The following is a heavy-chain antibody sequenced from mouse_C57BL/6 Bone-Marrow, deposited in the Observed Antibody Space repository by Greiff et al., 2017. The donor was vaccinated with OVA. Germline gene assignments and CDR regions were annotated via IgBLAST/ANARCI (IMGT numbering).Heavy chain of an antibody. D-gene: IGHD2-3*01. CDR2: IYPGSGST. J-gene: IGHJ1*03. CDR3: ARSLLRYFEG. Sequence: QVQLKQPGAELVKPGASVKMSCKASGYTFTSYWITWVKQRPGQGLEWIGDIYPGSGSTNYNEKFKSKATLTVDTSSSTAYMQLSSLTSEDSAVYYCARSLLRYFEGWGTGTTVTVSS. V-gene: IGHV1-55*01. CDR1: GYTFTSYW.